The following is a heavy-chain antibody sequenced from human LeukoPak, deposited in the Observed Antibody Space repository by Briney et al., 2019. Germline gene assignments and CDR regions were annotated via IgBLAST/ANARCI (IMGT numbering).Heavy chain of an antibody. CDR2: ISNSGTT. CDR1: GDSISSAGYH. J-gene: IGHJ4*02. V-gene: IGHV4-31*03. Sequence: PSETLSLTCTVSGDSISSAGYHWTWIRQLPGKGLEWIGYISNSGTTHYNPSLKSRLTISADTSKNQFSLKLSSVTAADTAVYYCARQVVGILSWGQGTLVTVSS. D-gene: IGHD2-15*01. CDR3: ARQVVGILS.